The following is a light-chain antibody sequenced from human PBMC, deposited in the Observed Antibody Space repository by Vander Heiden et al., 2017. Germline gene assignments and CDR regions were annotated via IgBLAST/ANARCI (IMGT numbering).Light chain of an antibody. J-gene: IGKJ1*01. CDR2: TAS. CDR3: QNYNSAPWT. V-gene: IGKV1-27*01. Sequence: DIQMTQPPSSLSASVEDRVTITCRASQGIKNFLAWYQQKAGRVPMLLIYTASTLQSGVPSRFSGTGYGTDFTLTISSLQAEDVATYYCQNYNSAPWTFGQGTKVEIK. CDR1: QGIKNF.